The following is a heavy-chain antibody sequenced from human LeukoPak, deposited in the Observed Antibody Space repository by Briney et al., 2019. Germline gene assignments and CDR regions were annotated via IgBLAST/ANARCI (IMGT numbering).Heavy chain of an antibody. Sequence: AASVKVSCKASGYTFTSYYMHWVRQAPGQGLEWMGIINPSGGSTSYARKFQGRVTMTRDMSTSTVYMELSSLRSEDTAVYYCARGYEDSSGWYVYYYYYYMDVWGKGTTVTVSS. V-gene: IGHV1-46*01. D-gene: IGHD6-19*01. J-gene: IGHJ6*03. CDR1: GYTFTSYY. CDR2: INPSGGST. CDR3: ARGYEDSSGWYVYYYYYYMDV.